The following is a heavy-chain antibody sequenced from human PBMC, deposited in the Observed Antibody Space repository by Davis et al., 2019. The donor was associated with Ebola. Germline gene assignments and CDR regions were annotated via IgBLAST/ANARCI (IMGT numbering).Heavy chain of an antibody. CDR1: GGSIRSTNW. J-gene: IGHJ4*02. CDR3: ARVSGGCSRTSCFLDD. D-gene: IGHD2-2*01. Sequence: PSETLSLTCAVSGGSIRSTNWWTWARQPPGKGPEWIGEIYPSGSTNYNPSLKSRVTISLDKSKNQFSLKLTSVTAADTALYHCARVSGGCSRTSCFLDDWSQGTLVTVSS. CDR2: IYPSGST. V-gene: IGHV4-4*02.